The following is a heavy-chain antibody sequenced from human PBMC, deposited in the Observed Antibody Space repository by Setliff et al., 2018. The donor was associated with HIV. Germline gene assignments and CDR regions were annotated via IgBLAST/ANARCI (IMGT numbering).Heavy chain of an antibody. J-gene: IGHJ4*02. CDR1: GGSISSYY. Sequence: SETLSLTCTVSGGSISSYYWSWIRQPPGEGLEWIGYIFYSGSTNYNPSLKSRVTISLDTSQNQFSLKLTSVPAADTAVYYCASAGSGTRAPPRYWGQGTLVTVSS. CDR3: ASAGSGTRAPPRY. V-gene: IGHV4-59*01. CDR2: IFYSGST. D-gene: IGHD1-1*01.